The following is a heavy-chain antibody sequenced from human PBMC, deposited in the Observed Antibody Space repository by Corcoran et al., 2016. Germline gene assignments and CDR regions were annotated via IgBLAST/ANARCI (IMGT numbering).Heavy chain of an antibody. Sequence: QVQLVQSGAEVKKPGASVKVSCKASGYTFTSYGISWVRQAPGQGLEWMGWISAYNGNTNYAQKLQGRVTMTTDTSTSTACMELRSLIYDDTAVYYCARGRLNYYDSSGFLDAFDIWGQGTMGTVSS. V-gene: IGHV1-18*01. CDR2: ISAYNGNT. D-gene: IGHD3-22*01. CDR1: GYTFTSYG. J-gene: IGHJ3*02. CDR3: ARGRLNYYDSSGFLDAFDI.